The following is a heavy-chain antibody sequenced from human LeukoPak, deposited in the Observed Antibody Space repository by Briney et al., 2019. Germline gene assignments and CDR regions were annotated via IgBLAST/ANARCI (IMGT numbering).Heavy chain of an antibody. Sequence: GGSLRLSCATSAFIFNNAWMSWVRQAPGKGLEWVGRIKSKTDGGTTDYAAPVKGRFTISRDDSKNTLYLQMNSLRAEDTAVYYCARDSYYDILTGYYKGGYYYGMDVWGQGTTVTVSS. CDR3: ARDSYYDILTGYYKGGYYYGMDV. CDR1: AFIFNNAW. J-gene: IGHJ6*02. D-gene: IGHD3-9*01. V-gene: IGHV3-15*01. CDR2: IKSKTDGGTT.